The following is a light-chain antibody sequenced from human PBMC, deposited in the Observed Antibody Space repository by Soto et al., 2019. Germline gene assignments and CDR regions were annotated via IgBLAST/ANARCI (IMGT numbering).Light chain of an antibody. CDR1: SSDVGGYNY. CDR2: DVX. J-gene: IGLJ1*01. Sequence: QSALTQPASVSGSPGQSITISCTGTSSDVGGYNYVSWYQQHPGKAPKLMIYDVXNRPSGVSNXFXGSKSGNTASLTISGLQAEDEADYYCSSYTSSSTYVFGTGTKLTVL. V-gene: IGLV2-14*01. CDR3: SSYTSSSTYV.